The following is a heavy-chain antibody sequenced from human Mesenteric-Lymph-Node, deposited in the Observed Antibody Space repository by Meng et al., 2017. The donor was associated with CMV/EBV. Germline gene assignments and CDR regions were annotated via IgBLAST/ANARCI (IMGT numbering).Heavy chain of an antibody. CDR3: ARGSISHRTGLDY. CDR1: GESFSGYY. CDR2: INHSGST. V-gene: IGHV4-34*01. J-gene: IGHJ4*02. D-gene: IGHD5-12*01. Sequence: GSLRLSCAVYGESFSGYYWSWIRQPPGQGLEWIGEINHSGSTNYNPSLKSRVTISVDTSKNQFSLKLSSVTAADTAVYYCARGSISHRTGLDYWGQGTLVTVSS.